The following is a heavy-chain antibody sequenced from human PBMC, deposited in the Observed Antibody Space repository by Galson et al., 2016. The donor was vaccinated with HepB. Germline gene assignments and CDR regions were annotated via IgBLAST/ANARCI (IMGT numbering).Heavy chain of an antibody. V-gene: IGHV3-72*01. CDR3: VRDARYHYTDY. CDR1: GFTFTDHY. J-gene: IGHJ4*02. D-gene: IGHD3-16*02. Sequence: SLRLSCAASGFTFTDHYMDWVRQAPGKGLEWVDRLRNKAASYSTDYAASVNGRFTVSRADSKSSLYLQMNSLKTEDSAMYYCVRDARYHYTDYWGQGTLVTVSS. CDR2: LRNKAASYST.